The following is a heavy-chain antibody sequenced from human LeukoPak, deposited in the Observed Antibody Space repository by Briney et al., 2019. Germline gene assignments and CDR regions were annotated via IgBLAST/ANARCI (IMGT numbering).Heavy chain of an antibody. Sequence: GGSLRLSCAASGFTFSSYAMSWVRQAPGKGLEWVAAIWHDGTNKYYVDSVKGRFTISRDNSKNTVYLQMNSLRVEDTAVYYCARDSGDSSGYYPGYWGQGTLVTVSS. V-gene: IGHV3-33*08. J-gene: IGHJ4*02. CDR3: ARDSGDSSGYYPGY. CDR2: IWHDGTNK. D-gene: IGHD3-22*01. CDR1: GFTFSSYA.